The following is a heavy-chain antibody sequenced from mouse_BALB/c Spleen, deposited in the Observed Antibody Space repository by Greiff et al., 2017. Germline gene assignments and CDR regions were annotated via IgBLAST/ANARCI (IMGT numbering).Heavy chain of an antibody. Sequence: EVKLMESGGDLVKPGGSLKLSCAASGFTFSSYGMSWVRQTPDKRLELVATINSNGGSTYYPDSVKGRFTISRDNAKNTLYLQMSSLKSEDTAMYYCARGPYYYFDYWGQGTTLTVSS. CDR1: GFTFSSYG. V-gene: IGHV5-6-3*01. J-gene: IGHJ2*01. CDR2: INSNGGST. CDR3: ARGPYYYFDY. D-gene: IGHD1-1*01.